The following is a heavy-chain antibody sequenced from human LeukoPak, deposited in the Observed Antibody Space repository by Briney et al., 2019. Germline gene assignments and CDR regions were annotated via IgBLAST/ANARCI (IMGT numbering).Heavy chain of an antibody. V-gene: IGHV3-30*02. CDR2: IRNDGSNK. J-gene: IGHJ4*02. D-gene: IGHD2-15*01. CDR1: GFTFSSYG. Sequence: PGGSLRLSCAASGFTFSSYGMHWVRQAPGKGLEWVAFIRNDGSNKYYADSVKGRFTISRDNSKNTLYLQMNSLRAEDTAVYYCAKEEDIVVVVAAPLDYWGQGTLVTVSS. CDR3: AKEEDIVVVVAAPLDY.